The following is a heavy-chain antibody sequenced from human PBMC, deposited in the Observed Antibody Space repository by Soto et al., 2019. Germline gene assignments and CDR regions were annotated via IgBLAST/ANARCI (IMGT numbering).Heavy chain of an antibody. D-gene: IGHD5-18*01. CDR3: ASSLLVGYGLEGESD. V-gene: IGHV1-18*01. CDR1: GYTFTSYG. Sequence: QVQLMQSGAEVKKPGASVKVSCKASGYTFTSYGISWVRQAPGQGLEWMGWISAYNGNTNYAQKLQGRVTMTTDTSRSTAYMELRSLRSDDTAVYYCASSLLVGYGLEGESDWGQGTLVTVSS. J-gene: IGHJ4*02. CDR2: ISAYNGNT.